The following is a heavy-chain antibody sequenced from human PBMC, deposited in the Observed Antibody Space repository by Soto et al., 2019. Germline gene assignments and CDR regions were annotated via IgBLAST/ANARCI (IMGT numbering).Heavy chain of an antibody. D-gene: IGHD3-3*01. Sequence: SETLSLTCTFSCGSIISGDYYWSWIRQPPGKGLEWIGYIYYSGSTYYNPSLKSRVTISVDTSKNQFSLKLSSVTAADTAVYYCARFLRFLEWSSHHYGMDVWGQGTTVTV. CDR3: ARFLRFLEWSSHHYGMDV. CDR2: IYYSGST. V-gene: IGHV4-30-4*01. CDR1: CGSIISGDYY. J-gene: IGHJ6*02.